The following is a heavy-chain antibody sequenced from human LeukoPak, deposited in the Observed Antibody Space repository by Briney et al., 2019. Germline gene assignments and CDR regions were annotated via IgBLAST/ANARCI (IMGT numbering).Heavy chain of an antibody. Sequence: QPGGSLRLSCAASGFTFSSYAMSWVRQAPGKGLEWVSAISGSGGSTYYADSVKGRFTISRDNSKNTLYLQMNSLRADDTAVYYCARDTVGDDEGLFDYWGQGTLVTVSS. CDR2: ISGSGGST. D-gene: IGHD4-11*01. CDR3: ARDTVGDDEGLFDY. V-gene: IGHV3-23*01. J-gene: IGHJ4*02. CDR1: GFTFSSYA.